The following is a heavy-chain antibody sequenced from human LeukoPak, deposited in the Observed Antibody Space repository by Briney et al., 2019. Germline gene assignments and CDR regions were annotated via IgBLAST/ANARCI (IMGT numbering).Heavy chain of an antibody. J-gene: IGHJ4*02. D-gene: IGHD2-15*01. CDR2: IYHSGST. V-gene: IGHV4-38-2*02. Sequence: PSETLSLTCTVSGYSISSGYYWGWIRQPPGKGLEWIGSIYHSGSTYYNPSLKSRVTISVDTSKNQFSLKLSSVTAADTAVYYCARVLGIVVVVDVGIDYWGQGTLVTVSS. CDR3: ARVLGIVVVVDVGIDY. CDR1: GYSISSGYY.